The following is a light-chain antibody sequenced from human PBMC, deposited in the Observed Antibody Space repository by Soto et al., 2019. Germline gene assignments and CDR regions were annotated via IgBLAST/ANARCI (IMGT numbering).Light chain of an antibody. Sequence: QSVLTQPPSASGTPGQRVTISCSGSSSNIGRNYVYCHQQLPRTAPKHLIYRNNQRPSGVPVLFSGSKSGTSASLAISGLRSEDEADYYSAAWEDSLSGSWVFGGGTKLTVL. CDR3: AAWEDSLSGSWV. V-gene: IGLV1-47*01. CDR1: SSNIGRNY. CDR2: RNN. J-gene: IGLJ3*02.